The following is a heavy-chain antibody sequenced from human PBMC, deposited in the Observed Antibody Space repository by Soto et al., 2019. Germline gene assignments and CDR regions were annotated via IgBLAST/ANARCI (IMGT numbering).Heavy chain of an antibody. D-gene: IGHD3-3*01. CDR2: IYPSDSDT. CDR3: ARGGVSTRTFDY. Sequence: PGESLKISCKGSGYNFAGYWVAWVRQMPGKGLELMGIIYPSDSDTRYRPSFQGQVTISADKSISSAYLQWSSLRASDTAMYYCARGGVSTRTFDYWGQGTPVTVSS. CDR1: GYNFAGYW. J-gene: IGHJ4*02. V-gene: IGHV5-51*01.